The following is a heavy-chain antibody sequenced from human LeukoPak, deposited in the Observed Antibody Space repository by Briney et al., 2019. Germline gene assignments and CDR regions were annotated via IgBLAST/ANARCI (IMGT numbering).Heavy chain of an antibody. V-gene: IGHV1-18*01. D-gene: IGHD6-13*01. CDR3: ATDVTAAGAGWFDL. Sequence: ASVKVSCKASGYTFTSYGISWVRQAPGQGLEWMGWISSYNVNTNYAQKLQGRVTMTTDTSTSTAYMELRSLRSDDTAVYYCATDVTAAGAGWFDLWGQGTLVTVSS. CDR2: ISSYNVNT. CDR1: GYTFTSYG. J-gene: IGHJ5*02.